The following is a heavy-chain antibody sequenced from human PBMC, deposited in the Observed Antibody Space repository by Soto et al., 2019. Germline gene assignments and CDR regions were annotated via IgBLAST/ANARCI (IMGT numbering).Heavy chain of an antibody. CDR3: AREGTYYDFWSGRDYHYYYYMDV. CDR2: INAGNGNT. CDR1: GYTFTSYA. Sequence: ASVKVSCKASGYTFTSYAMRWVRQAPGQRLEWMGWINAGNGNTKYSQKFQGRVTITRDTSASTAYMELSSLRSEDTAVYYCAREGTYYDFWSGRDYHYYYYMDVWGKGTTVTVSS. D-gene: IGHD3-3*01. J-gene: IGHJ6*03. V-gene: IGHV1-3*01.